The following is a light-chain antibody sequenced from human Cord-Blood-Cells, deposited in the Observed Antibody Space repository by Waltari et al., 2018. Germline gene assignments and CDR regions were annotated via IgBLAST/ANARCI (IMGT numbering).Light chain of an antibody. Sequence: QPVLTQPPSSSASPGESARLTCTLPSDINVGSYNIYWYQQKPRSPPRYLLYYYSDSDKGQGSGVPSRFSGSKDASANTGILLISGLQSEDEADYYCMIWPSNASVFGTGTKVTVL. CDR1: SDINVGSYN. CDR2: YYSDSDK. J-gene: IGLJ1*01. CDR3: MIWPSNASV. V-gene: IGLV5-37*01.